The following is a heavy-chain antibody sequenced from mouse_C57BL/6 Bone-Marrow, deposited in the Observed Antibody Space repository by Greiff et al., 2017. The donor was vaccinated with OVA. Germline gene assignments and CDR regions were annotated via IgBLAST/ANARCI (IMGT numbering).Heavy chain of an antibody. Sequence: QVQLQQPGAELVKPGASVKMSCKASGYTFTSYWITWVKQRPGQGLEWIGDIYPGSGSTNYNEKFKSKATLTVDTSSSTAYMQLSSLTSEDSAVYYCARGYGSSSYWYFDVWGTGTTVTVSS. D-gene: IGHD1-1*01. CDR1: GYTFTSYW. CDR3: ARGYGSSSYWYFDV. J-gene: IGHJ1*03. V-gene: IGHV1-55*01. CDR2: IYPGSGST.